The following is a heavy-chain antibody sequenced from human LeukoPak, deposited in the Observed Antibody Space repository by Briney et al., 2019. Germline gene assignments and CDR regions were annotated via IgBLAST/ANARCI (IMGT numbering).Heavy chain of an antibody. D-gene: IGHD5-18*01. V-gene: IGHV3-74*01. Sequence: GGSLRLSCAASGFTFSTYWMHWVRQAPGKGLGWLSRVDNDGSGTSYADSVKGRFTISRDNGKNILFLQMDSLRAEDTAVYFCARSQRGYSYGEHWGQGTPVTVSS. CDR2: VDNDGSGT. CDR1: GFTFSTYW. CDR3: ARSQRGYSYGEH. J-gene: IGHJ4*02.